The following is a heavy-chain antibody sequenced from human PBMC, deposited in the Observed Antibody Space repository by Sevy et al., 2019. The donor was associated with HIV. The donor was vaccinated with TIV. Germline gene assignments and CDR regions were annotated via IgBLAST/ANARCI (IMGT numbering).Heavy chain of an antibody. CDR1: GGSISSSTYY. CDR2: IYYSGTS. J-gene: IGHJ6*02. CDR3: ASHILSSSWYNPNYYYGMDL. V-gene: IGHV4-39*01. Sequence: SETLSLTCTVSGGSISSSTYYWGWIRQPPGKGLEWIGNIYYSGTSYYSPSLKSRVTISVDTSKNQFSLKLSSVTAADTAVYYCASHILSSSWYNPNYYYGMDLWGQGTTVTVSS. D-gene: IGHD6-13*01.